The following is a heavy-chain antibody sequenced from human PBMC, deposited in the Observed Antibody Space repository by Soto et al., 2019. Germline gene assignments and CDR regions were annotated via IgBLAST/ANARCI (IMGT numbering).Heavy chain of an antibody. CDR1: GGSISSGGYY. D-gene: IGHD6-6*01. CDR3: AREAGGSSGPNWFDP. Sequence: SETLSLTCTVSGGSISSGGYYWSWIRQHPGKGLEWIGYIYYSGSTYYNPSLKSRVTISVDTSKNQFSLKLSSVTAADTAVYYRAREAGGSSGPNWFDPWGQGTLVTVSS. V-gene: IGHV4-31*03. CDR2: IYYSGST. J-gene: IGHJ5*02.